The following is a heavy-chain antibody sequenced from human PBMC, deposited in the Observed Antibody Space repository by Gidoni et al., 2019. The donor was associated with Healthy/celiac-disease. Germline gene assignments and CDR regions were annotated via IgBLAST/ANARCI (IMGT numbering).Heavy chain of an antibody. CDR3: APSSHYYDSSGVPRWFDP. V-gene: IGHV3-23*01. CDR1: GFTFSSYA. CDR2: ISGSGGST. D-gene: IGHD3-22*01. Sequence: EVQLLESGGGLVQPGGSLRLSCAASGFTFSSYAMSWVRKAPGKGLEWVSAISGSGGSTYYADSVKGRFTISRDNSKNTLYLQMNSLRAEETAVYYCAPSSHYYDSSGVPRWFDPWGQGTLVTVSS. J-gene: IGHJ5*02.